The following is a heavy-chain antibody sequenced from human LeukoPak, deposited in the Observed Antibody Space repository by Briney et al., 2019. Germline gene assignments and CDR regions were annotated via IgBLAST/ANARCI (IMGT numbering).Heavy chain of an antibody. V-gene: IGHV3-48*04. Sequence: PGGSLRLSCAASGFTFSSYSMNWVRQAPGKGLEWVSYISSSSSTIYYADSVKGRFTISRDNAKNSLYLQMNSLRAEDTAVYYCASPPTAYCSTISCFDRNEDYWGQGTLVTVSS. D-gene: IGHD2-2*01. CDR1: GFTFSSYS. J-gene: IGHJ4*02. CDR2: ISSSSSTI. CDR3: ASPPTAYCSTISCFDRNEDY.